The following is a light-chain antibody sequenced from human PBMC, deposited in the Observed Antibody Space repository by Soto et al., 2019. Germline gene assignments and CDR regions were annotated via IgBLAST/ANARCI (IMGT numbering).Light chain of an antibody. CDR3: QSYDNSLSGYV. CDR2: GNT. CDR1: SSNIGAGHD. J-gene: IGLJ1*01. Sequence: QSVLTQPPSMSGAPGQRVTISCTGSSSNIGAGHDVHWYQQLPGTAPKLLIYGNTNRPSGVPDRFSGSKSGTSASLAVTGLQAEDEADYYCQSYDNSLSGYVFGSGTKLTVL. V-gene: IGLV1-40*01.